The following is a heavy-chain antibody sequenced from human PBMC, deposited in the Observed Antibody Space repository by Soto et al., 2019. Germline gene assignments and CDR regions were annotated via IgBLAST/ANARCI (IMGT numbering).Heavy chain of an antibody. D-gene: IGHD2-15*01. V-gene: IGHV3-30*18. CDR1: GFTFSSYG. CDR2: ISYDGSNK. J-gene: IGHJ4*02. CDR3: AKVMDVVVVAATPISY. Sequence: GGSLRLSCAASGFTFSSYGMHWVRQAPGKGLEWVAVISYDGSNKYYADSVKGRFTISRDNSKNTLYLQMNSLRAEDTAVYYCAKVMDVVVVAATPISYWGQGTLVTVSS.